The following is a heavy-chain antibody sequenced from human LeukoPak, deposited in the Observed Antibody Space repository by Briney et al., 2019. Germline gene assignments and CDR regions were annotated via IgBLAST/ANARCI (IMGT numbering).Heavy chain of an antibody. D-gene: IGHD4-23*01. V-gene: IGHV1-24*01. Sequence: AASVKVSCKVSGYTLTELSMHWVRQAPGKGLEWMGGFDPEDGETIYAQEFQGRVTMTEDTSTDTAYMELSSLRSEDTAVYYCATEERLRWYHYFDYWGQGTLVTVSS. CDR1: GYTLTELS. CDR3: ATEERLRWYHYFDY. CDR2: FDPEDGET. J-gene: IGHJ4*02.